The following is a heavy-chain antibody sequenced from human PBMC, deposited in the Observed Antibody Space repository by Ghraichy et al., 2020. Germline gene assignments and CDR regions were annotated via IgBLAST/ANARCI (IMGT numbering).Heavy chain of an antibody. CDR1: GYTFTGYY. Sequence: ASVKVSCKASGYTFTGYYMHWVRQAPGQGLEWMGWINPNSGGTNYAQKFQGRVTMTRDTSISTAYMELSRLRSDDTAVYYCARVMSTMVNRAEGYWGQGTLVTVSS. D-gene: IGHD3-10*01. V-gene: IGHV1-2*02. CDR2: INPNSGGT. CDR3: ARVMSTMVNRAEGY. J-gene: IGHJ4*02.